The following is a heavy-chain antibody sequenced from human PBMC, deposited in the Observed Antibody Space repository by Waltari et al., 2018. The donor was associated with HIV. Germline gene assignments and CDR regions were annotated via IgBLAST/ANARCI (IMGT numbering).Heavy chain of an antibody. CDR3: ARPRYSGYDYPTFLDY. CDR2: INTGGSSI. Sequence: QVQLVESGGGLVKPGGSLRLSCAASGFPVSDYYMTWVRRAPGKELEWVSYINTGGSSIYYTDSVKGRFTISRDNAKNSLYLQMDNLRGEDTAVYYCARPRYSGYDYPTFLDYWGQGNPVTVSS. J-gene: IGHJ4*02. CDR1: GFPVSDYY. V-gene: IGHV3-11*01. D-gene: IGHD5-12*01.